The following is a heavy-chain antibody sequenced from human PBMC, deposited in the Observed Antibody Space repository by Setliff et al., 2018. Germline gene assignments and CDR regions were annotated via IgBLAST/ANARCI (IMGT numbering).Heavy chain of an antibody. CDR1: GYIFTSYY. V-gene: IGHV1-46*01. D-gene: IGHD3-10*01. CDR2: FNPSGGST. CDR3: AREIRNMCYFDS. J-gene: IGHJ4*01. Sequence: ASVKVSCKASGYIFTSYYIHWVRQAPGQGLEWMGLFNPSGGSTKYAGKFQGRVTLTRDTSTSTVYLDLSSLRFEDTAIYYCAREIRNMCYFDSWGRGTLVTVSS.